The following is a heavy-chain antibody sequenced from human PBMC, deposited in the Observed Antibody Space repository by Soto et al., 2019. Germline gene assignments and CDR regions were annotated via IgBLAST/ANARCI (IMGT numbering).Heavy chain of an antibody. V-gene: IGHV3-30*18. Sequence: GGSLRLSCAASGFTFSNYAMHWVRQAPGKGLEWVALTSYDGNNEYYTDSVKGRFTISRDNSKNTLFLQMNSPRPEDTAVYYCAKDKGVFNWATSYFDYWGQGALVTASS. CDR2: TSYDGNNE. D-gene: IGHD1-1*01. J-gene: IGHJ4*02. CDR1: GFTFSNYA. CDR3: AKDKGVFNWATSYFDY.